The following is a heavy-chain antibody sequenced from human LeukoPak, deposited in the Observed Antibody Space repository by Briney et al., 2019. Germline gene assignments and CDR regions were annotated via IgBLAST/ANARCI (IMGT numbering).Heavy chain of an antibody. J-gene: IGHJ4*02. CDR3: TTIGRPKWELTDY. Sequence: PGGSLRLSCAASGFTFSNAWMSWVRQAPGKGLEWVGRIKSKTDGGTTDYAAPVKGRFTISRDDSKNTLYLQMNSLKTEDTAVYYCTTIGRPKWELTDYWGQGTLVTVSS. D-gene: IGHD1-26*01. CDR2: IKSKTDGGTT. V-gene: IGHV3-15*01. CDR1: GFTFSNAW.